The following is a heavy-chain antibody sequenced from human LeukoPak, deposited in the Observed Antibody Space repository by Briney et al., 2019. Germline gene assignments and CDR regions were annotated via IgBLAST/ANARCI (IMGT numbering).Heavy chain of an antibody. CDR1: GDSISIYY. CDR3: ARVGYCSGGSCYFDY. D-gene: IGHD2-15*01. V-gene: IGHV4-59*01. CDR2: IYHSGTP. J-gene: IGHJ4*02. Sequence: ASETLSLTCSVSGDSISIYYWSWIRQPPGKGLEWIGNIYHSGTPYYNPSLKSRVTLSVDRSKNQFSLKLSSVTAADTAVYYCARVGYCSGGSCYFDYWGQGTLVTVSS.